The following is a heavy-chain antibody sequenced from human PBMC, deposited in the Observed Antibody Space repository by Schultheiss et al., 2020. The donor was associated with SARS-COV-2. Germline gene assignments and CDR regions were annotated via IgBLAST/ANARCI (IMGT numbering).Heavy chain of an antibody. V-gene: IGHV3-74*01. CDR3: AKGGFGDYSDAFDI. D-gene: IGHD2-15*01. J-gene: IGHJ3*02. Sequence: GGSLRLSCAASGFTFSSYWMHWVRQAPGKGLVWVSRINSDGSSTSYADSVKGRFTISRDNAKNSLYLQMNSLRAEDTALYYCAKGGFGDYSDAFDIWGQGTMVTVSS. CDR1: GFTFSSYW. CDR2: INSDGSST.